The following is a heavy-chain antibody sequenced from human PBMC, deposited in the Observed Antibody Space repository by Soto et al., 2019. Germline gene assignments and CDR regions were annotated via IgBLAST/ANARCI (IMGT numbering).Heavy chain of an antibody. CDR1: GGSISSYY. J-gene: IGHJ5*01. Sequence: SETLSLTCTVSGGSISSYYWSWIRQPPGKGLEWIGYIYYSGTTNYNPSLKSRVTISVDTSKNQFSLQLSSVTAADTAVYYCARHLGFCSSTSCYAWFDPWGQGTMVTVSS. V-gene: IGHV4-59*01. CDR2: IYYSGTT. CDR3: ARHLGFCSSTSCYAWFDP. D-gene: IGHD2-2*01.